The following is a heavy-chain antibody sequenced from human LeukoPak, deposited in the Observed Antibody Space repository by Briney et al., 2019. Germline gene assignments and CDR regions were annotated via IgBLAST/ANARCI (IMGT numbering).Heavy chain of an antibody. J-gene: IGHJ3*02. CDR2: ISSGNSYI. CDR3: ARLPRRGLNDAFDI. Sequence: GGSLRLSCAASGFTFSAYTMNWVRQAPGKGLEWVSSISSGNSYIFYADSVKGRFTISRDNAKNSLYLQMNSLRAEDTALYHCARLPRRGLNDAFDIWGQGTMVTVSS. CDR1: GFTFSAYT. D-gene: IGHD3-16*01. V-gene: IGHV3-21*04.